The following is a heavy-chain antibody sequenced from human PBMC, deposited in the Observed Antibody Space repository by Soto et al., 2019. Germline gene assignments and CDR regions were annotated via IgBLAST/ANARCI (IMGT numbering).Heavy chain of an antibody. D-gene: IGHD3-22*01. J-gene: IGHJ4*02. CDR1: GFTVSSSYA. V-gene: IGHV3-23*01. CDR2: ISGSGGST. CDR3: AKDRQSLGRKFNYYDSSGYSPPNY. Sequence: PGGSLRLSCAASGFTVSSSYAMSWVRQAPGKGLERVSAISGSGGSTYYADSVKGRFTISRDNSKNTLYLQMNSLRAEDTAVYYCAKDRQSLGRKFNYYDSSGYSPPNYWGQGTLVTVSS.